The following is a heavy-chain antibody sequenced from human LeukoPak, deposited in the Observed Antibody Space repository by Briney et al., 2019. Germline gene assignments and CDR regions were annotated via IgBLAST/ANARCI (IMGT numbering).Heavy chain of an antibody. J-gene: IGHJ6*03. CDR1: GFTFSSYS. D-gene: IGHD6-19*01. CDR3: ARDQWLVHVAKYYYMDV. Sequence: GGSLRLSCAASGFTFSSYSMYWVRQAPGKGLEWVSSISSSSSYIYYADSVKGRFTISRDNAKNSLYLQMDSLRAEDTAVYYCARDQWLVHVAKYYYMDVWGKGTTVTVSS. CDR2: ISSSSSYI. V-gene: IGHV3-21*01.